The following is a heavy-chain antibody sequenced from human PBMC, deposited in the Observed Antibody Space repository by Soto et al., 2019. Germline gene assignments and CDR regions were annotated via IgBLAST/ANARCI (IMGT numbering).Heavy chain of an antibody. D-gene: IGHD6-25*01. Sequence: SETLSLTCSASGGSITSSSHFWGWVRQPPGKGLEWIGTTYFTGNTYYTPSLKSRLTMSIDTSKNEFSLRLNSVTAADTAVYYCAGQTFTIAAASYGRSNWFDPWGPGTLVTVSS. CDR2: TYFTGNT. J-gene: IGHJ5*02. CDR3: AGQTFTIAAASYGRSNWFDP. CDR1: GGSITSSSHF. V-gene: IGHV4-39*01.